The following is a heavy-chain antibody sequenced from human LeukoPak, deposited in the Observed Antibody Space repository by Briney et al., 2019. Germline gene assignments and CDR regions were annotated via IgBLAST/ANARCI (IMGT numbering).Heavy chain of an antibody. CDR1: GYTFNSYY. CDR3: ARDGSGWYTFDY. CDR2: INPSGGST. D-gene: IGHD6-19*01. Sequence: GASVKVSCKASGYTFNSYYMHWVRQAPGQGLEWMGIINPSGGSTSYAQKFQGRVTMTRATSTSTVYMELSSLRSEDTAVYYCARDGSGWYTFDYWGQGTLVTVSS. J-gene: IGHJ4*02. V-gene: IGHV1-46*02.